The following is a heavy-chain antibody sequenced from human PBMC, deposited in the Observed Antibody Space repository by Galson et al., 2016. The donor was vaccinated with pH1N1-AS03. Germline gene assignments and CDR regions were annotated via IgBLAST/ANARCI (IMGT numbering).Heavy chain of an antibody. J-gene: IGHJ4*02. Sequence: SETLSLTCIVSGDSISSTPYYWGWIRQPPGKGLEWIGTIYFRGATYYSPSLKSRVTISIDSSKNLFSLSLSSVTAADTAVYYCARHVGGSYPNNLDSWGQGTLVIVSS. D-gene: IGHD1-26*01. CDR1: GDSISSTPYY. CDR3: ARHVGGSYPNNLDS. V-gene: IGHV4-39*07. CDR2: IYFRGAT.